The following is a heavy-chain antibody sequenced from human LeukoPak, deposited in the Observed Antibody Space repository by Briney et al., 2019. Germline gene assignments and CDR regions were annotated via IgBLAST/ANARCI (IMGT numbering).Heavy chain of an antibody. CDR1: GFTFSSYA. Sequence: GGSPRLSCAASGFTFSSYAMSWVRQAPGKGLEWVSAISGSGGSTYYADSVKGRFTISRDNSKNTLYLQMNSLRAEDTAVYYCAKDKAIAVAGTRGYFDYWGQGTLVTVSS. V-gene: IGHV3-23*01. CDR3: AKDKAIAVAGTRGYFDY. CDR2: ISGSGGST. J-gene: IGHJ4*02. D-gene: IGHD6-19*01.